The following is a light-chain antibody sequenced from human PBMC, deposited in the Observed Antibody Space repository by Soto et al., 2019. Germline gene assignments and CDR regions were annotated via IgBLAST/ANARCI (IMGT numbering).Light chain of an antibody. CDR2: EVN. CDR1: SSDVGAYNY. J-gene: IGLJ3*02. CDR3: SSYTRTSTLV. Sequence: QSALTQPASVSGSPGQSITISCTGTSSDVGAYNYVSWYQLHPDKAPKLMIYEVNNRPLGVSDRFSGSKSGNTASLTISGLQAEDEADYYCSSYTRTSTLVFGGGTKLTVL. V-gene: IGLV2-14*01.